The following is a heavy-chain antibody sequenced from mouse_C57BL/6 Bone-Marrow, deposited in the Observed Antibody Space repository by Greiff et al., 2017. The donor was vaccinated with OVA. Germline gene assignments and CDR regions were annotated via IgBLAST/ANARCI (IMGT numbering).Heavy chain of an antibody. V-gene: IGHV1-69*01. Sequence: QVQLQQPGAELVMPGASVKLSCKASGYTFTSYWMHWVKQRPGQGLEWIGEIDPSDSYTNYNQKFKGKSTLTVDKSSSTAYMQLSSLTSEDSAVYYCARSRDYHVDYWGQGTTLTVSS. CDR3: ARSRDYHVDY. CDR2: IDPSDSYT. D-gene: IGHD1-1*01. CDR1: GYTFTSYW. J-gene: IGHJ2*01.